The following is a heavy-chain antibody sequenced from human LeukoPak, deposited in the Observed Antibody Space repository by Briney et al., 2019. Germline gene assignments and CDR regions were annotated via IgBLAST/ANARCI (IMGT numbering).Heavy chain of an antibody. J-gene: IGHJ3*02. CDR2: INWNGGST. D-gene: IGHD2-2*01. CDR3: AREGGYHCSSTSCPNDAFDI. Sequence: PGGSLRLSCAASGFTFSSYGMSWVRQAPGKGLEWVSGINWNGGSTGYADSVKGRFTISRDNAKNSLYLQMNSLRAEDTALYYCAREGGYHCSSTSCPNDAFDIWGQGTMVTVSS. CDR1: GFTFSSYG. V-gene: IGHV3-20*04.